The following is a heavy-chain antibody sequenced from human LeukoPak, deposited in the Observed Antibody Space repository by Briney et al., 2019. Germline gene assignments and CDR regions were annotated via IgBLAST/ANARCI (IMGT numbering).Heavy chain of an antibody. CDR3: ARIGSARHFDY. J-gene: IGHJ4*02. CDR1: GGSISSYY. D-gene: IGHD3-10*01. V-gene: IGHV4-4*09. Sequence: PETLSLTCTVSGGSISSYYWSWIRQPPGKGLEWIGYIYTSGSTNYNPSLKSRVTISVDTSKNQFSLKLSSVTAAGTAVYYCARIGSARHFDYWGQGTLVTVSS. CDR2: IYTSGST.